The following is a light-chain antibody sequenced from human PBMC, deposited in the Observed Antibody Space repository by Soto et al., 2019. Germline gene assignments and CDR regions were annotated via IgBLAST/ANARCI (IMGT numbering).Light chain of an antibody. CDR1: SSDVGGYDY. CDR2: EVS. J-gene: IGLJ1*01. V-gene: IGLV2-14*01. CDR3: SSYSSINTRLYV. Sequence: QSSLTQPASVSGSPGRSITISCTGTSSDVGGYDYVSWYQHHPGKAPKLMIYEVSNRPSGVSNRFSASKSGNTASLTISALQTEDEADYYCSSYSSINTRLYVFGTGTKVTVL.